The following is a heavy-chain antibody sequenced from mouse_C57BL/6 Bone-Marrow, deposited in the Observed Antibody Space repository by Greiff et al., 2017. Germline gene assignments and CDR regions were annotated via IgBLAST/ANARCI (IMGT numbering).Heavy chain of an antibody. CDR3: ARRLLLRLYYFDY. CDR1: GYTFTSYW. Sequence: VKLMQPGAELVKPGASVKLSCKASGYTFTSYWMHWVKQRPGQGLEWIGMIHPNSGSTNYNEKFKSKATLTVDKSSSTAYMQLSSLTSEDSAVYYCARRLLLRLYYFDYWGQGTTLTVSS. V-gene: IGHV1-64*01. J-gene: IGHJ2*01. CDR2: IHPNSGST. D-gene: IGHD1-1*01.